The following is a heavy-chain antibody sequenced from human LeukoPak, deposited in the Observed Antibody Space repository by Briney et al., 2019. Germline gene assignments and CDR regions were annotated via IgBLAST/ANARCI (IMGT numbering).Heavy chain of an antibody. V-gene: IGHV3-9*01. J-gene: IGHJ3*01. CDR3: ARASYYYDTTGLGVVDL. CDR2: INWNSDNI. D-gene: IGHD3-22*01. CDR1: GFTFNDHA. Sequence: PGGSLRLSCAASGFTFNDHAMYWVRQAPGKGLEWVSGINWNSDNIGYADSVKGRFTISRDDAKKSLFLQMNSLRAEDTALYYCARASYYYDTTGLGVVDLWGQGTMVTVSS.